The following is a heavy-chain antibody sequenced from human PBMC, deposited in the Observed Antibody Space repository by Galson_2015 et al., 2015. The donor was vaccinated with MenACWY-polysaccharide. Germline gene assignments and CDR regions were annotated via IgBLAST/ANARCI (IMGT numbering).Heavy chain of an antibody. D-gene: IGHD2-21*01. CDR3: ARINAPKFTFADP. CDR2: MNPNSGNT. Sequence: SVKVSCKASGYTFTSYDINWVRQATGQGLEWMGWMNPNSGNTGYAQKFQGRVTMTSNSAMTTAYMELSNLRSEDTAVYYCARINAPKFTFADPRGQGTPVHV. CDR1: GYTFTSYD. V-gene: IGHV1-8*01. J-gene: IGHJ5*02.